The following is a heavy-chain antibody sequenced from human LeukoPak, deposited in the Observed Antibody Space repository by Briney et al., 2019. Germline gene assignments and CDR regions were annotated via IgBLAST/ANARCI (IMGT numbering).Heavy chain of an antibody. CDR2: IYPGDSDT. D-gene: IGHD5-18*01. CDR3: ARRGYSYGLYYFDY. Sequence: GESLKISCKGSGYSFTNYWIGWVRQVPGKGLEWIGIIYPGDSDTRYSPSFQGQVTISADKSISTAYLQWSSLKASDTAMYYCARRGYSYGLYYFDYWGQGTLVTVSS. J-gene: IGHJ4*02. V-gene: IGHV5-51*01. CDR1: GYSFTNYW.